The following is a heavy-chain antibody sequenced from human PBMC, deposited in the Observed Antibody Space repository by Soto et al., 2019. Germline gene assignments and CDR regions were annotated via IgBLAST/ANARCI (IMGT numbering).Heavy chain of an antibody. CDR3: ARDRSYYYETSGYPFDY. Sequence: ASVKVSCKASGYSFDRYGISWVRQASGQRPEWMGWISADNGDTRFSQKVQGRLTLTTDTSTNTAYMDLRSLSSDDTAVYYCARDRSYYYETSGYPFDYWGQGTQVTVSS. CDR1: GYSFDRYG. J-gene: IGHJ4*02. V-gene: IGHV1-18*01. D-gene: IGHD3-22*01. CDR2: ISADNGDT.